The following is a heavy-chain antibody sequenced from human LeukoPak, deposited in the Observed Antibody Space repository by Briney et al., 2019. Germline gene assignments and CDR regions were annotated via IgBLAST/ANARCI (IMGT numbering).Heavy chain of an antibody. CDR2: INPNSGDT. Sequence: GASVKVSCKASGYTFTGYYMHWVRQAPGQGLEWMGWINPNSGDTNYAQKFQGRVTMTRDTSISTAYMELTRLRSDDTAVYYCARDYLYSSSWYLLPWKDYYYYYMDVWGKGTTVTISS. CDR3: ARDYLYSSSWYLLPWKDYYYYYMDV. V-gene: IGHV1-2*02. J-gene: IGHJ6*03. D-gene: IGHD6-13*01. CDR1: GYTFTGYY.